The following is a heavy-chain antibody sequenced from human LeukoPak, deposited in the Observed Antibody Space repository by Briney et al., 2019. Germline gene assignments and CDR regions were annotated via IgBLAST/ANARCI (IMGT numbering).Heavy chain of an antibody. Sequence: SETLSLTCAVYGGSFSGYYWSWIRQPPGRGLEWIGEINHSGSTNYNPSLKSRVTISVDTSKNQFSLKLSSVTAADTAVYYCARGVVVPAAIGYYYYYMDVWGKGTTVTVSS. V-gene: IGHV4-34*01. CDR1: GGSFSGYY. CDR3: ARGVVVPAAIGYYYYYMDV. D-gene: IGHD2-2*01. J-gene: IGHJ6*03. CDR2: INHSGST.